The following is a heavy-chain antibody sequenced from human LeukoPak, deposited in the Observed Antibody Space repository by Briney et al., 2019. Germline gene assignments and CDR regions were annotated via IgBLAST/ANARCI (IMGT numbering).Heavy chain of an antibody. CDR3: ARAAPYSGDDYSDY. CDR2: IYTSGAGT. J-gene: IGHJ4*02. D-gene: IGHD5-12*01. CDR1: GFTFNNFD. V-gene: IGHV3-23*01. Sequence: GALRLSCVASGFTFNNFDMSWVRQAPGKGLEWVSVIYTSGAGTYYADSVKGRFSISRDNSKNTLYLQMNSLRAEDTAVYYCARAAPYSGDDYSDYWGQGTLVTVSS.